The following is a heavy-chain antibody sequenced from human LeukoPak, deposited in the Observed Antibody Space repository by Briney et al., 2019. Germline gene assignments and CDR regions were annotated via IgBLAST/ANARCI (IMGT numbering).Heavy chain of an antibody. J-gene: IGHJ4*02. CDR2: IRYDGSNK. D-gene: IGHD4-23*01. Sequence: GGSLRLSCAASGFTFSSYGMHWVRQAPGKGLEWVAFIRYDGSNKYYADSVKGRFTISRDNSKNTLYLQMNSLRTEDTAVYYCARDLDYGGNSFYWGQGTLVTVSS. CDR3: ARDLDYGGNSFY. CDR1: GFTFSSYG. V-gene: IGHV3-30*02.